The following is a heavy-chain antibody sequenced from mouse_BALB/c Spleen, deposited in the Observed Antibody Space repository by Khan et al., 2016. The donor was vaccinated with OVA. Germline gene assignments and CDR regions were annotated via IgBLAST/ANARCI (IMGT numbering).Heavy chain of an antibody. CDR1: GYSITSEYT. V-gene: IGHV3-2*02. D-gene: IGHD2-4*01. Sequence: VQLKESGPGLVKPSQSLSLTCTVTGYSITSEYTWNWIRQFPGNKLEWMGFISYSGNTRYNPSLKSRISIIRDTSKNQFFLQLNSVTSEDTATYYCARKDYYDYDPFPYWGQGTLVTVSA. CDR2: ISYSGNT. J-gene: IGHJ3*01. CDR3: ARKDYYDYDPFPY.